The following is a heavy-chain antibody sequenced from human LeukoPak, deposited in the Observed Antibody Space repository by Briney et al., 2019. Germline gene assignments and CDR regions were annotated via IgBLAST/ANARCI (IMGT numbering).Heavy chain of an antibody. J-gene: IGHJ6*02. Sequence: GGSLRLSCAASGFTFSSYAMHWVRKAPGKGLEWVAVISYDGSNKYYADSVKGRFTISRDNSKNTLYLQMNSLRAEDTAVYYCARGRRYYGSETLYGMDVWGQGTTVTVSS. D-gene: IGHD3-10*01. V-gene: IGHV3-30*04. CDR2: ISYDGSNK. CDR1: GFTFSSYA. CDR3: ARGRRYYGSETLYGMDV.